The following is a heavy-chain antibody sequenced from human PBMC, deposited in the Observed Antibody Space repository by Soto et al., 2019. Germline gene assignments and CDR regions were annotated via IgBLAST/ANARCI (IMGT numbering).Heavy chain of an antibody. Sequence: QVQLVESGGGLVKPGGSLRLSCAASGFTFRDYYMSWIRQAPGKGLEWVSDISCSGSTIYYADSVKGRFTITRDNAKNSLYLQMNRLRAEDTAVYYCARVNGHYYYGMDVWGQGTTVTVSS. CDR3: ARVNGHYYYGMDV. V-gene: IGHV3-11*01. D-gene: IGHD1-1*01. J-gene: IGHJ6*02. CDR2: ISCSGSTI. CDR1: GFTFRDYY.